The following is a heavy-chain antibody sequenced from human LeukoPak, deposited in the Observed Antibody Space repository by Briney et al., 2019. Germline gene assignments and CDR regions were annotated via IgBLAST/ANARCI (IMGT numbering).Heavy chain of an antibody. V-gene: IGHV3-11*04. D-gene: IGHD1-14*01. CDR1: GFTFSDYY. J-gene: IGHJ3*02. CDR2: LSRRGGTI. Sequence: GGSLRLSCAASGFTFSDYYMAWIRQAPGKGLECISYLSRRGGTIYYADSVKGRFTVSWDNAKNSFYLQMNSLRAEDTAVFYCARDLGPYNTSPNSGAFDIWGQGTMVTVSS. CDR3: ARDLGPYNTSPNSGAFDI.